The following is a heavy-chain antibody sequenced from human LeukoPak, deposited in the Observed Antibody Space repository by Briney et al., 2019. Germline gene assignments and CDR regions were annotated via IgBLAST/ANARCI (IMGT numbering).Heavy chain of an antibody. CDR3: ARVLRGSGSYIDYYYMDV. CDR2: IYTSGST. V-gene: IGHV4-4*07. CDR1: GGSISSYY. Sequence: PSETLSLTCTVSGGSISSYYWSWIRQPAGKGLEWIGRIYTSGSTNYNPSLKSRVTMSVDTSKNQFSLKLSSVTAADTAVYYCARVLRGSGSYIDYYYMDVWGKGTTDTVSS. D-gene: IGHD3-10*01. J-gene: IGHJ6*03.